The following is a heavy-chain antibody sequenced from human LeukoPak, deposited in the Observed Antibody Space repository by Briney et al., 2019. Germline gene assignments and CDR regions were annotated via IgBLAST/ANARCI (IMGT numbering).Heavy chain of an antibody. J-gene: IGHJ4*02. V-gene: IGHV1-2*02. CDR3: ARVRGVGASIDY. Sequence: ASVKVSCKASGYTFTGYYMHWVRQAPGQGLEWMGWINPHSGGTNYAQKFQGRVTMTRDTSISTAYMELSRLRSDDTAVYYCARVRGVGASIDYWGQGTLVTVSS. D-gene: IGHD1-26*01. CDR2: INPHSGGT. CDR1: GYTFTGYY.